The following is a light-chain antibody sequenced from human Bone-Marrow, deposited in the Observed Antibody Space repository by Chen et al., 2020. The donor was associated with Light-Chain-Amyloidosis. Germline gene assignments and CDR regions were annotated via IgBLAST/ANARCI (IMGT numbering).Light chain of an antibody. V-gene: IGKV1-39*01. CDR2: AAS. Sequence: DIQMTQSPSSLSASVGDRVTLTCRASQSISNHLNWYQHKPGKATKLLIYAASSLQSGDPSRFSGSGSGTDFTLTISSLQPEDFATYYCQQSYSSPPDTFGQGTKLEIK. CDR3: QQSYSSPPDT. J-gene: IGKJ2*01. CDR1: QSISNH.